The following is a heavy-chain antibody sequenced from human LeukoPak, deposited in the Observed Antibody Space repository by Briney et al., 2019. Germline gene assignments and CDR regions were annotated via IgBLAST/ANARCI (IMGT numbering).Heavy chain of an antibody. Sequence: GGSLRLSCAASGFTFRSYVMSWVRQAPGKGLLWVSMIGSDGRTTSYAASVKGRFTTSRGNSENTVYLKMDSLRPEDTAVYYCAAYYYDSGTSSRGGFDYWGQGAQVTVSS. V-gene: IGHV3-23*01. D-gene: IGHD3-10*01. CDR1: GFTFRSYV. CDR2: IGSDGRTT. J-gene: IGHJ4*02. CDR3: AAYYYDSGTSSRGGFDY.